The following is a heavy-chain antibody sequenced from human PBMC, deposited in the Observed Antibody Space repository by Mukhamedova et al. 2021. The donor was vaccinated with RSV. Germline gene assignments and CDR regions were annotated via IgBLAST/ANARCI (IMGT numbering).Heavy chain of an antibody. D-gene: IGHD6-19*01. CDR2: ISGNGATT. J-gene: IGHJ4*02. CDR3: AKTLYGSCDH. Sequence: ISGNGATTSYADSVKGRFTISRDNSKNTLYLQMDRLRVEDTAVYYCAKTLYGSCDHWGQGTLVIVSS. V-gene: IGHV3-23*01.